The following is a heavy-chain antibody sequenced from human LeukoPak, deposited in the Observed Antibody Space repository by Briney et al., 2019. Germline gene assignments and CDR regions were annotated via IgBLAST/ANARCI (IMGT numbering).Heavy chain of an antibody. CDR3: AGWNTTGDY. Sequence: GASVKVSCKASGYTFTSYYVHWLRQAPGQGPEWMGVINPSADTTGYAQKFQGRVTMTRDTSTRTVYMELSSLRSEDTAFYYCAGWNTTGDYWGQGTLVTVSS. J-gene: IGHJ4*02. CDR2: INPSADTT. V-gene: IGHV1-46*01. CDR1: GYTFTSYY. D-gene: IGHD1/OR15-1a*01.